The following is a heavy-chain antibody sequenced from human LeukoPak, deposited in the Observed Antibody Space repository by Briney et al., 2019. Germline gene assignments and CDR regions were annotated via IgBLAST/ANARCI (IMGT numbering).Heavy chain of an antibody. V-gene: IGHV3-9*01. CDR2: IYWNSGSI. CDR3: AKDLRYNWNDVENYFDY. CDR1: GFTFDDYA. D-gene: IGHD1-1*01. Sequence: HPGGSLRLSCAASGFTFDDYAMHWVRQAPGKGLEWVSGIYWNSGSIGYADSVKGRFTISRDNAKNSLYLQMNSLRAEDTALYYCAKDLRYNWNDVENYFDYWGQGTLVTVSS. J-gene: IGHJ4*02.